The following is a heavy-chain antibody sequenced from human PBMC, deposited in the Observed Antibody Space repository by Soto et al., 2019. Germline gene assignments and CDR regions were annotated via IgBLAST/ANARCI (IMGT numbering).Heavy chain of an antibody. Sequence: GGSLRLSCAASGFTFSSYAMSWVRQAPGKGLEWVSAISGSGGSTYYADSVKGRFTISRDNSKNTLYLQMNSLRAEDTAVYYCAKSWTNGVCFGAPDAFDIWGQGTMVT. J-gene: IGHJ3*02. V-gene: IGHV3-23*01. D-gene: IGHD2-8*01. CDR3: AKSWTNGVCFGAPDAFDI. CDR1: GFTFSSYA. CDR2: ISGSGGST.